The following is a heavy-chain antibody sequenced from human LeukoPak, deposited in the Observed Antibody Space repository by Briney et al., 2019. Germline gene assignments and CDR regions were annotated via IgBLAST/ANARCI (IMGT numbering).Heavy chain of an antibody. J-gene: IGHJ4*02. V-gene: IGHV3-23*01. CDR2: ISGSGGST. CDR3: AKSLILQRWNYGPSPVGY. CDR1: GFTFSSYA. D-gene: IGHD1-7*01. Sequence: PGGSLRLSCAASGFTFSSYAMSWVRQAPGKGLEWVSAISGSGGSTYYADSVKGRFTISRDNSKNTLYLQMNSLRAEDTAVYYCAKSLILQRWNYGPSPVGYWGQGTLVTVSS.